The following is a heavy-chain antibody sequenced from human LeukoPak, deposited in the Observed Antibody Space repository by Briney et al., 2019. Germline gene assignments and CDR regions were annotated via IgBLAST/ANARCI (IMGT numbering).Heavy chain of an antibody. Sequence: SETLSLTCTVSGGSVSTYYWSWIQQPPGKGLEWIGYIYYSGSTNYNPSLKSRVTMSVDTSKNQFSLRLSSVTAADTAVYYCARGRLGTFDYWGQGTLVTVSS. J-gene: IGHJ4*02. CDR3: ARGRLGTFDY. V-gene: IGHV4-59*02. CDR2: IYYSGST. D-gene: IGHD1-1*01. CDR1: GGSVSTYY.